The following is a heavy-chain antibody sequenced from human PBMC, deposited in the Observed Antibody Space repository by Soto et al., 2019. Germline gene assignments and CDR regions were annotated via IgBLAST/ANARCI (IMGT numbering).Heavy chain of an antibody. J-gene: IGHJ4*02. V-gene: IGHV4-4*02. CDR1: GGSFTSNNW. CDR2: IYRTGST. Sequence: SETMSLTCAVSGGSFTSNNWWTWVRQHPGQGLEWIGEIYRTGSTNYNTSLKSRVTISLDKSENQFSLKVTSLTAADTAVYYCASRDPGTSVDYWGQGTLVTVSS. D-gene: IGHD1-7*01. CDR3: ASRDPGTSVDY.